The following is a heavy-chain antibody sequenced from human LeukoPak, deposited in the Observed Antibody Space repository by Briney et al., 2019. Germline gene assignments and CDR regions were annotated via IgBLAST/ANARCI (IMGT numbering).Heavy chain of an antibody. D-gene: IGHD4-23*01. CDR2: ISSSGSTI. CDR3: ARDYGGSSPFDY. Sequence: GGSLRLSCAASGFTFSNYEMHWVRQAPGKGLEWVSYISSSGSTIYYADSVKGRFTISRDNAKSSLYVQMNNLRAEDTAVYYCARDYGGSSPFDYWGQGTLVTVSS. CDR1: GFTFSNYE. V-gene: IGHV3-48*03. J-gene: IGHJ4*02.